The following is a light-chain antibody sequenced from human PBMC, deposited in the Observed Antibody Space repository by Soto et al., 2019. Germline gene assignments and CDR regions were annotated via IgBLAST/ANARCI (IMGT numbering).Light chain of an antibody. Sequence: EIVFTQSPAILSLSPGDRATLSCRASQSVGRSYLAWYQQKPGQAPRLLISGISKRATGIPDRFSGGGSGTDFTLTVSRLEPEDFALYICQQYDGSPITFGQGTKVDIK. V-gene: IGKV3-20*01. CDR3: QQYDGSPIT. CDR2: GIS. J-gene: IGKJ1*01. CDR1: QSVGRSY.